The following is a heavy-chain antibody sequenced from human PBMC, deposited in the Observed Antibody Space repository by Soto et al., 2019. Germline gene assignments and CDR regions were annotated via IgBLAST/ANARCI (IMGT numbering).Heavy chain of an antibody. V-gene: IGHV5-51*01. CDR1: GYNFTRYS. J-gene: IGHJ6*02. CDR3: ARYGIGGSGYYYGMDV. D-gene: IGHD2-15*01. CDR2: IYPGDSDT. Sequence: GASLKISCKGSGYNFTRYSIGWVRQLHGKGLEWMGSIYPGDSDTRHSPSFQGQVTISADKSISTAYLQWSSLKGSDTAMYYCARYGIGGSGYYYGMDVWGQGTTVTVSS.